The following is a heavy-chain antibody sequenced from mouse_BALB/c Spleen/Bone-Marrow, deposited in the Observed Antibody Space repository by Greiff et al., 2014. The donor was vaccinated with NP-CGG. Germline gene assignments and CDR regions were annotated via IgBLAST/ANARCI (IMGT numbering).Heavy chain of an antibody. D-gene: IGHD2-1*01. V-gene: IGHV2-6-5*01. Sequence: VQGVESGPGLVAPSQSPSITCTVSGFSLNDYGVSWIRQPPGKGLEWLGVIWGGGSTYYNSALKSRLSISKDNSKSQVFLKMNSLQTDDTAMYYCAKQYGNYDWYFDVWGAGTTVTVSS. J-gene: IGHJ1*01. CDR3: AKQYGNYDWYFDV. CDR2: IWGGGST. CDR1: GFSLNDYG.